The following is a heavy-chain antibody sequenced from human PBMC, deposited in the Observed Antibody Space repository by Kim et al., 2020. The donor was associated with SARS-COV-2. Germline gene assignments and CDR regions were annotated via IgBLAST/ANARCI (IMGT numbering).Heavy chain of an antibody. D-gene: IGHD3-10*01. CDR2: ISYDGSNK. J-gene: IGHJ5*02. CDR3: ARDRSYGSGSYYRPGWFDP. Sequence: GGSLRLSCAASGFTFSSYAMHWVRQAPGKGLEWVAVISYDGSNKYYADSVKGRVTISRDNSKNTLYLQMNSLRAEDTAVYYCARDRSYGSGSYYRPGWFDPWGQGTLVTVSS. V-gene: IGHV3-30*04. CDR1: GFTFSSYA.